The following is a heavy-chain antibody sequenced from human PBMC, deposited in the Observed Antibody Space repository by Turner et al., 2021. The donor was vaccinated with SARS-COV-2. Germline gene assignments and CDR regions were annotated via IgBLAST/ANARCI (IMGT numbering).Heavy chain of an antibody. D-gene: IGHD2-2*01. J-gene: IGHJ4*02. CDR3: VRIRRLPAAPFDY. Sequence: EVQLVESGGGLVQAGGSLRLSCVASGFSFSSSWRSWARQAPGKGLEWVANIKQDGSEKYYMDPVKGRFTIARDNAKISLFLQMRSLRAEDTAVYYCVRIRRLPAAPFDYWGQGTLVTVSS. V-gene: IGHV3-7*01. CDR1: GFSFSSSW. CDR2: IKQDGSEK.